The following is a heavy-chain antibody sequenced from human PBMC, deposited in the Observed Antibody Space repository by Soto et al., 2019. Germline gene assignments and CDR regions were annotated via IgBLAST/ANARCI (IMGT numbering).Heavy chain of an antibody. V-gene: IGHV4-59*01. D-gene: IGHD6-13*01. CDR2: IYYSGST. Sequence: PSETLSLTCTVSGGSISSYYWSWIRQPPGKGLEWIGYIYYSGSTNYNPSLKSRVTISVDTSKNQFSLKLSSVTAADTAVYYCARARAIGQQPHWFDTWGQGTRVTVSS. CDR3: ARARAIGQQPHWFDT. J-gene: IGHJ5*02. CDR1: GGSISSYY.